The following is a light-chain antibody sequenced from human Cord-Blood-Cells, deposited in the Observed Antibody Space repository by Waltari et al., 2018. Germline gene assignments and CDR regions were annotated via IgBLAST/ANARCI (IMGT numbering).Light chain of an antibody. V-gene: IGLV2-14*01. J-gene: IGLJ2*01. Sequence: QSALTQPASASGSPGQSITISCTGTSSDVGGYNYVPWYQQHPGKAPNLMIYDVSNRPSGVSNRFSGSKSGNTASLTISGLQAEDEADYYCSSYTSSSTVVFGGGTKLTVL. CDR2: DVS. CDR1: SSDVGGYNY. CDR3: SSYTSSSTVV.